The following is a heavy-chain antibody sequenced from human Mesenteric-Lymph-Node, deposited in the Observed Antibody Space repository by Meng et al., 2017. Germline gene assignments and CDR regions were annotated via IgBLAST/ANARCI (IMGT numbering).Heavy chain of an antibody. Sequence: SVKVSCKASGYTFDNYGISWVRQAPGQGLEWMGGIIPIFGTANYAQKFQGRVTITADKATSTAYMELSSLRSEDTAVYYCARDSTMVRGVIPPNYYYGMDVWGQGTTVTVSS. V-gene: IGHV1-69*06. CDR3: ARDSTMVRGVIPPNYYYGMDV. CDR2: IIPIFGTA. D-gene: IGHD3-10*01. J-gene: IGHJ6*02. CDR1: GYTFDNYG.